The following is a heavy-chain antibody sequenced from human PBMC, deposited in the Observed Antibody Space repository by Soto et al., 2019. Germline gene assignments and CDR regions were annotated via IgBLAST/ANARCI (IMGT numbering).Heavy chain of an antibody. Sequence: SETLSLTCTVSGGSISSYYWSWIRQPPGKGLEWIGYIYYSGSTNYNPSLKSRVTISVDTSKNQFSLKLSSVTAADTAVYYCARPHHDYGDYDGWFAPWGQGTLVTVAS. V-gene: IGHV4-59*08. CDR2: IYYSGST. J-gene: IGHJ5*02. CDR1: GGSISSYY. D-gene: IGHD4-17*01. CDR3: ARPHHDYGDYDGWFAP.